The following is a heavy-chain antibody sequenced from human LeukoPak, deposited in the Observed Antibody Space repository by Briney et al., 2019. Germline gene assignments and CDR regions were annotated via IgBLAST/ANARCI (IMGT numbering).Heavy chain of an antibody. CDR2: ISDSGTTK. V-gene: IGHV3-11*01. CDR3: ARAGYALDGGAFDI. CDR1: GFTFSDYY. J-gene: IGHJ3*02. D-gene: IGHD2-2*01. Sequence: PGGSLRLSCAASGFTFSDYYMSWIRQAPGKGLEWVSYISDSGTTKYYADSVKGRFTISRDNAKKFLFLQVNSLRAEDTAVYYCARAGYALDGGAFDIWGQGTVITVSS.